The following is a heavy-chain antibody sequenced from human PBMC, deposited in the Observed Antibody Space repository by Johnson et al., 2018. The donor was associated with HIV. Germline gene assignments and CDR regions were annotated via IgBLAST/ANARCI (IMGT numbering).Heavy chain of an antibody. CDR2: ISYDGSNK. D-gene: IGHD6-6*01. Sequence: QVQLVESGGGVVQPGRSLRLSCAASGFTFSSYAMHWVRQAPGKGLEWVAVISYDGSNKYYADSVKGRFTISRDNSKNTLYLQMNSLRAEDTAVYYCARVGSNSRSFDAFDFWGQGTMVTVSS. CDR3: ARVGSNSRSFDAFDF. J-gene: IGHJ3*01. V-gene: IGHV3-30-3*01. CDR1: GFTFSSYA.